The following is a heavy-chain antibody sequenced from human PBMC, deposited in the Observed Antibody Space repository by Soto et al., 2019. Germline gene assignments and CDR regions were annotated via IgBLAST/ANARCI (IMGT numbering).Heavy chain of an antibody. CDR3: ARESAALNWFDP. Sequence: EVQLVESGGGLVQPGGSLRLSCAASGFTFSSYSMNWVRQAPGKGLEWVSYISSSSSTIYYADSVKGRFTISRDNAKNSLYLQMNSMRDEDTAVYYCARESAALNWFDPWDQGTLVTVSS. V-gene: IGHV3-48*02. D-gene: IGHD2-2*01. J-gene: IGHJ5*02. CDR1: GFTFSSYS. CDR2: ISSSSSTI.